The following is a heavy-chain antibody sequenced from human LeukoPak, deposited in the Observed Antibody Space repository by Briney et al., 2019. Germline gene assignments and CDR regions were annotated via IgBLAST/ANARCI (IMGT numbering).Heavy chain of an antibody. Sequence: GGSLRLSCAASGFTFSSYGMHWVRQAPGKGLEWVALIWDDGSNNYYADSVKGRFTISRDNSKKELYLQMNSLRAEDTAVYYCAKDHSTHYYGSGTYGPRGYSDYWGQGTLVTVSS. CDR1: GFTFSSYG. CDR2: IWDDGSNN. V-gene: IGHV3-33*06. CDR3: AKDHSTHYYGSGTYGPRGYSDY. J-gene: IGHJ4*02. D-gene: IGHD3-10*01.